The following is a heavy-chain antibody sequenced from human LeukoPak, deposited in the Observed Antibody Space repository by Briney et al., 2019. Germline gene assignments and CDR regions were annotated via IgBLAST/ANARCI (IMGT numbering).Heavy chain of an antibody. D-gene: IGHD1-14*01. CDR1: GYSFTAYD. CDR2: INPNTGLT. Sequence: GASVKVSCKASGYSFTAYDINWVRQATGQGLEWIGYINPNTGLTEYAQKFQGRVSLTRDTSITTAYMELNTLTSEDTAVYYCATTLRNNPPWGQGTQITVSS. CDR3: ATTLRNNPP. J-gene: IGHJ5*02. V-gene: IGHV1-8*01.